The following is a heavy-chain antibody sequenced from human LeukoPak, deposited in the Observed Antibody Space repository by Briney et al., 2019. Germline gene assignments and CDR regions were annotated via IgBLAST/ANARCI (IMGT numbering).Heavy chain of an antibody. CDR1: GGSISSYY. CDR3: ARGDYGVYDAFDI. Sequence: SETLSLTCTVSGGSISSYYWSWIRRPPGKGLEWIGYIYYSGSTNYNPSLKSRVTISVDTSKNQFSLKLSSVTAADTAVYYCARGDYGVYDAFDIWGQGTMVTVSS. CDR2: IYYSGST. V-gene: IGHV4-59*01. D-gene: IGHD4-17*01. J-gene: IGHJ3*02.